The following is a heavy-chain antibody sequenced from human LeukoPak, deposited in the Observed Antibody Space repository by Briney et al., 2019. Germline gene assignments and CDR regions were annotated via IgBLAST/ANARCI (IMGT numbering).Heavy chain of an antibody. CDR2: ISSSSSYI. CDR3: ARGAGYSSGWYHRNDY. Sequence: PGGSLRLSCAASGFTFSSYSLNWVRQAPGKGLEWVSSISSSSSYIYYADSVKGRFTISRDNAKNSLYLQMNSLRAEDTAVYYCARGAGYSSGWYHRNDYWGQGTLVTVSS. D-gene: IGHD6-19*01. CDR1: GFTFSSYS. V-gene: IGHV3-21*01. J-gene: IGHJ4*02.